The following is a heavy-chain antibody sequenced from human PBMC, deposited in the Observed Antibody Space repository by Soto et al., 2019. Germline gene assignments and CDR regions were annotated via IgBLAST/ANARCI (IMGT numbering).Heavy chain of an antibody. J-gene: IGHJ6*02. V-gene: IGHV4-4*02. Sequence: SETLSLTCAVSGGSISSSNWWSWVRQPPGKGLEWIGEIYHSGSTTYNPSLKSRVTISVDKSKNQFSLKLSSVTAADTAVYYCARAEVFWSGYYYYYYYGMDVWGQGTTVTVSS. CDR1: GGSISSSNW. CDR3: ARAEVFWSGYYYYYYYGMDV. D-gene: IGHD3-3*01. CDR2: IYHSGST.